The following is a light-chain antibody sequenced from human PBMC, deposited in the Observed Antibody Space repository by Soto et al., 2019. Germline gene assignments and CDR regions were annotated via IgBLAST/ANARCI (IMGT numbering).Light chain of an antibody. CDR3: QKYLSALWT. J-gene: IGKJ1*01. V-gene: IGKV1-27*01. CDR2: AAS. CDR1: QGISIY. Sequence: DIQVTQSPSFLSASVGDRVNITCRASQGISIYLAWYQQKPGKVPKLLIYAASTLQSGVSSRFSGSGSGTDFTLTISSLQPEDVATYYCQKYLSALWTFGQGTKVEIK.